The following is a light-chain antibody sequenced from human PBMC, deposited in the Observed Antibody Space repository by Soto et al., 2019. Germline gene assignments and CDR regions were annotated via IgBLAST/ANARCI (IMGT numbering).Light chain of an antibody. J-gene: IGKJ1*01. CDR1: QSVSSSY. CDR2: GAS. V-gene: IGKV3-20*01. Sequence: EIVWTQSPGTLSLSPGERATLSCRASQSVSSSYLAWYQHKPGQAPRLLIYGASSRATGIPDRFSGSGSGTDFTLTITRLEPEDVAVYYCRQYRSSPWTFGQGTKVEIK. CDR3: RQYRSSPWT.